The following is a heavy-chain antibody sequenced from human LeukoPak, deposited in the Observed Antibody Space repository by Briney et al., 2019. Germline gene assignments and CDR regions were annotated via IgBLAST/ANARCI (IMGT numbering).Heavy chain of an antibody. CDR1: GFTFSSYS. V-gene: IGHV3-21*04. CDR3: AKVLSVTRYYWYGMDV. Sequence: GGSLRLSCAASGFTFSSYSMNWVRQAPGKGLEWVSSISSSSSYIYYADSVKGRFTISRDNAKNSLYLQMNSLRAEDTAVYYCAKVLSVTRYYWYGMDVWGQGTTVTVSS. CDR2: ISSSSSYI. D-gene: IGHD4-17*01. J-gene: IGHJ6*02.